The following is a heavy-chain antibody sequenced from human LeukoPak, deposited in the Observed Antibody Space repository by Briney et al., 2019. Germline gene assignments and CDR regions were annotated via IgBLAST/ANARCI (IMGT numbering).Heavy chain of an antibody. CDR1: GYTFTGYY. CDR2: INPNSGGT. J-gene: IGHJ4*02. CDR3: ARGMAFDY. D-gene: IGHD5-24*01. V-gene: IGHV1-2*06. Sequence: ASVKVSCKASGYTFTGYYMHWVRQAPGQGLEWMGRINPNSGGTNYAQKFQGRVTITADESTSTAYMELSSLRSEDTAVYYCARGMAFDYWGQGTLVTVSS.